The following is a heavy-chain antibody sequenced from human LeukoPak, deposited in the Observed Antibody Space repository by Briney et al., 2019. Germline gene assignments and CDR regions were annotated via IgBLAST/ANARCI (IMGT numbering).Heavy chain of an antibody. J-gene: IGHJ4*02. CDR3: ARDTRDYDQGFDY. Sequence: SETLSLTCAVSGYSISSGYYWGWIRQPPGKGLEWIGSMYHSGSTNYNPSLKSRVTISVDTSKNQFPLKLSSVTAADTAVYFCARDTRDYDQGFDYWGQGTLVTVSS. D-gene: IGHD4-17*01. CDR2: MYHSGST. V-gene: IGHV4-38-2*02. CDR1: GYSISSGYY.